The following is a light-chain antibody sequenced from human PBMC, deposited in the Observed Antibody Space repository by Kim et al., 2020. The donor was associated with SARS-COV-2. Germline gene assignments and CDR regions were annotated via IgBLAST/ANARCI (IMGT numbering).Light chain of an antibody. Sequence: PGQNASINWSGYKLGDKYVSWYQQKPGHAPGGVIYQDNQRPSGIPERFSGSNSGNTATLTISGTQAMDEADYYCQAWDSSTHNYVFGAGTKVTVL. CDR3: QAWDSSTHNYV. V-gene: IGLV3-1*01. CDR1: KLGDKY. CDR2: QDN. J-gene: IGLJ1*01.